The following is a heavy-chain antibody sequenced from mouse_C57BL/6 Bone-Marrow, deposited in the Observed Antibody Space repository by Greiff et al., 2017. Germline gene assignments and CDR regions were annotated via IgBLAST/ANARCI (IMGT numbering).Heavy chain of an antibody. V-gene: IGHV1-75*01. CDR3: ANHAYYVYYYAMDY. CDR2: IFPGSGST. J-gene: IGHJ4*01. Sequence: LQESGPELVKPGASVKISCKASGYTFTDYYINWVKQRPGQGLEWIGWIFPGSGSTYYNEKFKGKATLTVDKSSSTAYMLLSSLTSEDSAVYFCANHAYYVYYYAMDYWGQGTSVTVSS. CDR1: GYTFTDYY. D-gene: IGHD1-1*01.